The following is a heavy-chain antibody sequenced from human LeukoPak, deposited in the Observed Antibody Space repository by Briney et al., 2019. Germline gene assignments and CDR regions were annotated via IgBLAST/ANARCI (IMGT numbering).Heavy chain of an antibody. CDR2: INPNSGGT. Sequence: GASVKVSCKASGYTFTGYYMHWVRQAPGQGLEWMGWINPNSGGTNYAQKFRGRVTMARDTSISTAYMELSRLRSDDTAVYYCARAGGYYGSGSYYYYYYMDVWGKGTTVTISS. CDR1: GYTFTGYY. V-gene: IGHV1-2*02. J-gene: IGHJ6*03. CDR3: ARAGGYYGSGSYYYYYYMDV. D-gene: IGHD3-10*01.